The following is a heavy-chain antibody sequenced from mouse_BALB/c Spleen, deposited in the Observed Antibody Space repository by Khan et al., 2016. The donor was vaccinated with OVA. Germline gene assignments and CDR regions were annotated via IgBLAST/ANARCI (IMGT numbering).Heavy chain of an antibody. CDR2: IRYDGDS. D-gene: IGHD3-1*01. J-gene: IGHJ3*01. Sequence: EVQLQESGPGLVKPSQSLSLTCSVTGYSITSGYFWNWIRQFPGNKLEWMGYIRYDGDSNYNPSLKNRISITRDTSQTRFFLKLNYLIPDDTATDYCARGGSSGPAWFTYWGQGTLVTVSA. CDR1: GYSITSGYF. CDR3: ARGGSSGPAWFTY. V-gene: IGHV3-6*02.